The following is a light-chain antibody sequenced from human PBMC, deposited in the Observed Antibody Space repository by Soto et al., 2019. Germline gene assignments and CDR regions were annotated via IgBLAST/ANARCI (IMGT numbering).Light chain of an antibody. V-gene: IGKV3-20*01. CDR1: QTVSSSY. CDR2: GAS. J-gene: IGKJ1*01. CDR3: QQYGSSPGT. Sequence: IVLTQSPGTLSLSPGERATLSCRASQTVSSSYLAWYQQKPGQAPRLLIYGASTRATGIPDRFSGSGSGTDFTLTISRLETEDFAVYYCQQYGSSPGTFGQGTKVEIK.